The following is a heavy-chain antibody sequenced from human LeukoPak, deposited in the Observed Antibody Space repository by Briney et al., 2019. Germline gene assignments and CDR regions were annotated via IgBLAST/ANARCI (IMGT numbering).Heavy chain of an antibody. D-gene: IGHD4-11*01. CDR2: IFRGDGT. Sequence: GGSLRLSCVASGFIVSTNYMSWVRKAPGKGLEWVSVIFRGDGTYHADSVKGRFTISRDSSKNTVYLQINSLTAEDTAVYYCVKEVPGTTIYHWGQGTLVTVSS. CDR3: VKEVPGTTIYH. CDR1: GFIVSTNY. V-gene: IGHV3-66*01. J-gene: IGHJ4*02.